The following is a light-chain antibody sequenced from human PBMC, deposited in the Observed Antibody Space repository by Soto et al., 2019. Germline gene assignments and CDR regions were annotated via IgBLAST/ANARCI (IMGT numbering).Light chain of an antibody. Sequence: EIVLTQSLGTLSLSPGERATLSCRASQSVSSYLAWYQQKPGQAPRLLIYDASNRATGIPARFSGSGSGTDFTLTISSLEPEDFAVYYCQQRSNWPLTFGGGTKVEIK. V-gene: IGKV3-11*01. CDR3: QQRSNWPLT. CDR1: QSVSSY. J-gene: IGKJ4*01. CDR2: DAS.